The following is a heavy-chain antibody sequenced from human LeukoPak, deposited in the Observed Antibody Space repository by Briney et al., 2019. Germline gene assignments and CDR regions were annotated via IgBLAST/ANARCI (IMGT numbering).Heavy chain of an antibody. CDR3: VSDSNYNY. Sequence: GGSLRLSCAASGFTFSSHTMTWVRQAPGKGLEWVSAIRGSGGGTYYADSVQGRFTISRDNSKNTLYLQMNSLRAEDTAVYYCVSDSNYNYWGQGTLVTVSS. CDR2: IRGSGGGT. J-gene: IGHJ4*02. D-gene: IGHD4-11*01. V-gene: IGHV3-23*01. CDR1: GFTFSSHT.